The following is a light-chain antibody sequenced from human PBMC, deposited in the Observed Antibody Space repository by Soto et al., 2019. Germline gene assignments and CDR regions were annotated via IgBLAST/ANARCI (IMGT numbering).Light chain of an antibody. CDR3: QQYGGAPRT. V-gene: IGKV3-20*01. CDR1: ASVSSSY. J-gene: IGKJ1*01. CDR2: GAS. Sequence: PGARATLSCRASASVSSSYLAWYQQKPGQAPRLLIYGASTRATGIPDRFSGSGSGTDFTLTISRLEPEDSAVFYCQQYGGAPRTFGQGTKVEI.